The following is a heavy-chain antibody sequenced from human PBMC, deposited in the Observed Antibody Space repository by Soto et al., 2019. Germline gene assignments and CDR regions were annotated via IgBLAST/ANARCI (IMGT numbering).Heavy chain of an antibody. Sequence: AETLSLTCTVSGGSISSYYWSWIRQPPGKGLELIGYIYYSGSTNYNPSLKSRVTISVDTSKNQFSLKLSSVTAADTAVYYCARAQDIVVVTAALDVWGQGTTVTVSS. J-gene: IGHJ6*02. D-gene: IGHD2-2*01. CDR3: ARAQDIVVVTAALDV. CDR1: GGSISSYY. CDR2: IYYSGST. V-gene: IGHV4-59*01.